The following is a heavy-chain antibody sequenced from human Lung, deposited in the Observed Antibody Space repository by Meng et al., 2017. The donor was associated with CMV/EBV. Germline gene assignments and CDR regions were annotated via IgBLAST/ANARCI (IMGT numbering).Heavy chain of an antibody. CDR1: GGSIRSSSHY. J-gene: IGHJ5*02. Sequence: QLRLRESGPGRVNASETLSLTCTVSGGSIRSSSHYWGWIRQPPGKGLEWIGNIYYSGLTSYNPSLKSRVTISVETSKNQFSLKLSSVTAAETAVFYCARVWANGEGWFDPWGQGTLVTVSS. V-gene: IGHV4-39*07. CDR3: ARVWANGEGWFDP. CDR2: IYYSGLT. D-gene: IGHD2-8*01.